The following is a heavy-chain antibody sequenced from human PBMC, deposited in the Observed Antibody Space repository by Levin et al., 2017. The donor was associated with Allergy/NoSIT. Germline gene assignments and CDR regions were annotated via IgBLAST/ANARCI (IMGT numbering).Heavy chain of an antibody. CDR1: GGSFSGYY. CDR2: INHSGST. J-gene: IGHJ5*02. Sequence: PSQTLSLTCAVYGGSFSGYYWSWIRQPPGKGLEWIGEINHSGSTNYNPSLKSRVTISVDTSKNQFSLKLSSVTAADTAVYYCARGSLGYYDSSGYYNWFDPWGQGTLVTVSS. D-gene: IGHD3-22*01. V-gene: IGHV4-34*01. CDR3: ARGSLGYYDSSGYYNWFDP.